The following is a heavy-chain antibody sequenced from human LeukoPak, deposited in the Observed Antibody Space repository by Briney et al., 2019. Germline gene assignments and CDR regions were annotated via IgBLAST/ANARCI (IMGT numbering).Heavy chain of an antibody. V-gene: IGHV3-23*01. CDR2: ITDSGSNT. D-gene: IGHD6-13*01. Sequence: PGGSLRLSCAASGFTFSSCAMSWVRQAPGKGLEWVSGITDSGSNTFYADSVKGRFTISRDNYRNTLFLQMSSLRAEDTAVYYCAKDVVSSSWLGFDYWGQGTQVTVSS. CDR1: GFTFSSCA. J-gene: IGHJ4*02. CDR3: AKDVVSSSWLGFDY.